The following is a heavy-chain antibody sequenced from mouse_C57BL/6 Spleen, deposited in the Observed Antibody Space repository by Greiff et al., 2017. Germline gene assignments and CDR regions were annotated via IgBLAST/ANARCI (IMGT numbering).Heavy chain of an antibody. V-gene: IGHV5-4*03. CDR3: ARGTAQATRYFDY. J-gene: IGHJ2*01. Sequence: DVMLVESGGGLVKPGGSLKLSCAASGFTFSSYAMSWVRQTPEKRLEWVATISDGGSYTYYPDNVKGRFTISRDNAKNNLYLQMSHLKSEDTAMYYCARGTAQATRYFDYRGQGTTLTVSS. CDR2: ISDGGSYT. CDR1: GFTFSSYA. D-gene: IGHD3-2*02.